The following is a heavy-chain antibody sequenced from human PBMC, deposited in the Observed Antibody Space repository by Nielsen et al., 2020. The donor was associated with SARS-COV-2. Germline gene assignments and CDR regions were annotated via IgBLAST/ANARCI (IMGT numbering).Heavy chain of an antibody. CDR3: AAQSGSYYFSGAFDI. D-gene: IGHD1-26*01. CDR1: GFTFDDYA. J-gene: IGHJ3*02. CDR2: ISWNSGSI. V-gene: IGHV3-9*01. Sequence: SLKISCAASGFTFDDYAMHWVRQAPGKGLEWVSGISWNSGSIGYADSVKGRFTISRDNAKNSLYLQMNSLRAEDTALYYCAAQSGSYYFSGAFDIWGQGTMVTVSS.